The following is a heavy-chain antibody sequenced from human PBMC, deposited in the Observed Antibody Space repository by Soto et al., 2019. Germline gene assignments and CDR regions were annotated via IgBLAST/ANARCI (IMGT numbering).Heavy chain of an antibody. V-gene: IGHV3-33*01. CDR1: GFTFNNYG. D-gene: IGHD6-13*01. Sequence: QVQLVESGGGVVQPGRSLRLSCAASGFTFNNYGMHWVRQAPGKGLEWVAVILYAGTNKYYADSVKGRFTISRDNSKNTLYLQMHSLRAEDTAVYYCARDQAAAPTLDYYFGMDVWGQGTTVTVSS. J-gene: IGHJ6*02. CDR2: ILYAGTNK. CDR3: ARDQAAAPTLDYYFGMDV.